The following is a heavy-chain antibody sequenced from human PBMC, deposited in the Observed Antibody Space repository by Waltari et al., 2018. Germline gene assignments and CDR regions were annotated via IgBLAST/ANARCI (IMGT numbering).Heavy chain of an antibody. D-gene: IGHD3-22*01. CDR3: AKGPDSSHYFSNWLDP. V-gene: IGHV3-30*02. CDR2: IEYDGYNK. Sequence: QAQLVESGGGVVQPGGSLRISCAASGFNFNNHGMHWVRQAPGKGPEWVAFIEYDGYNKRYADSVKGRFTISRDNSKNTLYLQLSGLSREDTAVYSCAKGPDSSHYFSNWLDPWGQGTLVTVSS. CDR1: GFNFNNHG. J-gene: IGHJ5*02.